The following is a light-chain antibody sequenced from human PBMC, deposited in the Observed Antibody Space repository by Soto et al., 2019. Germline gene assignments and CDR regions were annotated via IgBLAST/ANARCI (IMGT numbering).Light chain of an antibody. CDR3: QQYGGSPPLT. J-gene: IGKJ4*01. CDR1: QSVTSSY. V-gene: IGKV3-20*01. CDR2: GAS. Sequence: VLTQSPGTLSLSPGERATLSCRASQSVTSSYLAWYQQKPGQAPRLLIYGASSRATGIPDRFSGSGSGTDFTLIISRLEPEDFAVYYCQQYGGSPPLTFGGGTTVEIK.